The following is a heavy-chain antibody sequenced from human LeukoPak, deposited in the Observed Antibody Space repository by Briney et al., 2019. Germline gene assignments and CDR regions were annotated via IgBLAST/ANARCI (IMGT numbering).Heavy chain of an antibody. V-gene: IGHV1-2*02. D-gene: IGHD5-12*01. Sequence: ASVKVSFKASGYTFSDYYMHWVRQAPGQGLEWMGWINPNSGATGYAQKFQDRVTMTRDTSISTADMELNSLRSDDTAMYYCSRGSALNRAYSGYDPPFHYWGQGTLVAVSS. CDR2: INPNSGAT. CDR3: SRGSALNRAYSGYDPPFHY. J-gene: IGHJ4*02. CDR1: GYTFSDYY.